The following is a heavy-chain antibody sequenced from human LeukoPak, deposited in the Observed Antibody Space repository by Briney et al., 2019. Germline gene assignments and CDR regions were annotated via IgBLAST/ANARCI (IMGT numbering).Heavy chain of an antibody. Sequence: ASVKVSCKASGYTFTSYEIDWVREATGQGLEGRGWMDPNSGNTGYEQKFQGRVTMTRTTSITTAYMELSSLRSEDTAVYYCARVGSFDYWGQGTLVTVSS. CDR3: ARVGSFDY. CDR2: MDPNSGNT. D-gene: IGHD3-10*01. V-gene: IGHV1-8*01. J-gene: IGHJ4*02. CDR1: GYTFTSYE.